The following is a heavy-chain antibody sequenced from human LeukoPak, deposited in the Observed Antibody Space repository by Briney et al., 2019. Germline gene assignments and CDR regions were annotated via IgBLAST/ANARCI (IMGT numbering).Heavy chain of an antibody. CDR3: ASARGDY. J-gene: IGHJ4*02. D-gene: IGHD6-6*01. Sequence: SETLSLTCAVSGDSISTNHWWSWVSQPPGKGLEWIGDDYHSGSNNNNSSLKRRVTILVDKYKHLFSLPLSSVTAAATDHYYCASARGDYWGQGTLVTVSS. V-gene: IGHV4-4*02. CDR1: GDSISTNHW. CDR2: DYHSGSN.